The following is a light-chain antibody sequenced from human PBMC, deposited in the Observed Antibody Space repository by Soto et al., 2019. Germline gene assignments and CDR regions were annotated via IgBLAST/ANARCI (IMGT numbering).Light chain of an antibody. J-gene: IGLJ2*01. Sequence: QSALTQPAAGSGAPGRSTTLSCTGTSSDIGGYDYVSWYQRHPGKAPKLIIYDVNNRPSGVSNRFSGSKSGNTASLTISGLQAEDEADYYCTSYASGSSHVVFGGGTQLTVL. V-gene: IGLV2-14*01. CDR3: TSYASGSSHVV. CDR2: DVN. CDR1: SSDIGGYDY.